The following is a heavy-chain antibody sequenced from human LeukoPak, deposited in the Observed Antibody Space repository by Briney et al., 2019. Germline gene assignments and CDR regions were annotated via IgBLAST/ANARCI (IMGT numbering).Heavy chain of an antibody. Sequence: PGGSLRLSCAASAFTFSSYAMHWVRQAPGKGLEWVAVISYDGSNKYYADSVKGRFTISRDNSKNTLYLQMNSLRAEDTAVYYCASVVTVPDAFDIWGQGTMVTVSS. J-gene: IGHJ3*02. V-gene: IGHV3-30*08. D-gene: IGHD2-21*02. CDR2: ISYDGSNK. CDR1: AFTFSSYA. CDR3: ASVVTVPDAFDI.